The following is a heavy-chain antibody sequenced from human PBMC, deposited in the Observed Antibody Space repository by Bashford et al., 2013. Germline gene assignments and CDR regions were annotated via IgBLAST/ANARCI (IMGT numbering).Heavy chain of an antibody. D-gene: IGHD2-2*01. CDR1: GYSFTSYW. Sequence: GESLKISCQGSGYSFTSYWIGWVRQMPGEGLEWIGITYPGGSDTKYSPSFQGQVTISADKSISTAYLEWSSLKASDSALYYCARVETDQPYTPWYFDYWGQGTLVTVSS. J-gene: IGHJ4*02. CDR3: ARVETDQPYTPWYFDY. CDR2: TYPGGSDT. V-gene: IGHV5-51*01.